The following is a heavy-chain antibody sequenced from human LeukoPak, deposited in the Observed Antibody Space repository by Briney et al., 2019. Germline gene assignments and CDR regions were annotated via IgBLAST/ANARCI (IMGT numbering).Heavy chain of an antibody. CDR3: ARGGALCSSTSCYATFDFDY. Sequence: SQTLSLTCTVSGGSISSGGYYWSWIRQPPGKGLEWIGEINHSGSTNYNPSLKSRVTISVDTSKNQFSLKLSSVTAADTAVYYCARGGALCSSTSCYATFDFDYWGQGTLVTVSS. D-gene: IGHD2-2*01. CDR2: INHSGST. CDR1: GGSISSGGYY. V-gene: IGHV4-30-2*01. J-gene: IGHJ4*02.